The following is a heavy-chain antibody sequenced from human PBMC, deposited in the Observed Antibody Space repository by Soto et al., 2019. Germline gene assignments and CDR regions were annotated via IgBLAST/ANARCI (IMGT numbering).Heavy chain of an antibody. V-gene: IGHV5-10-1*01. J-gene: IGHJ6*02. D-gene: IGHD6-13*01. CDR1: GYSFTSYW. CDR3: ARRVAAYYGMDV. Sequence: LGESLKISCKGSGYSFTSYWISWVRQMPGKGLEWMGRIDPSDSYTNYSPSFQGHVTISADKSISTAYLQWSSLKASDTAMYCCARRVAAYYGMDVWGQGTTVTV. CDR2: IDPSDSYT.